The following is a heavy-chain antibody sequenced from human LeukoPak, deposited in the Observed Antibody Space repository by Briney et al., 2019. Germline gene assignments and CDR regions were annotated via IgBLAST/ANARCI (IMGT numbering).Heavy chain of an antibody. CDR2: TSSDLNVK. V-gene: IGHV3-30-3*01. CDR1: GFTFRNYV. J-gene: IGHJ4*02. Sequence: LRGSLRLSCAASGFTFRNYVIHWVRQAPGKGLEWVAVTSSDLNVKLYADSVKGRFTISRDNSRSTLYLQMNSLRPEDTAIYYCAREGYYGSGSPPSLYFDYWDQGTLVTVSS. CDR3: AREGYYGSGSPPSLYFDY. D-gene: IGHD3-10*01.